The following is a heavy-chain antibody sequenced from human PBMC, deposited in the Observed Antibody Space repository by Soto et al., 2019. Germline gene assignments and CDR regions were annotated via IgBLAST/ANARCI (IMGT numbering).Heavy chain of an antibody. CDR2: VYWNSEK. V-gene: IGHV2-5*01. Sequence: QITLKESGPTLVKPTQTLALTCTFSGFSLSTGGVGVGWFRQPPGKALEWLADVYWNSEKNYSPSLPGRLTITRATSKNQVVLTMTDMDPVDTATYYCAHSSVHYRMDVWGQGTTVTVSS. CDR3: AHSSVHYRMDV. D-gene: IGHD2-2*01. CDR1: GFSLSTGGVG. J-gene: IGHJ6*02.